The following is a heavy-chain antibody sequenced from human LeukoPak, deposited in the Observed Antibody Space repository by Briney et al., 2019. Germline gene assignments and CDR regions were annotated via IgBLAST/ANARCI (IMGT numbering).Heavy chain of an antibody. D-gene: IGHD5-18*01. J-gene: IGHJ4*02. CDR1: GGSFSGYY. Sequence: SETLSLTCAVYGGSFSGYYWSWIRQPPEKGLEWIGEINHSGSTNYNPSLKSRVTISVDTSKNQLSLKLSSVTAADTAVYYCARADIQLWTYYFDYWGQGTLVTVSS. CDR2: INHSGST. V-gene: IGHV4-34*01. CDR3: ARADIQLWTYYFDY.